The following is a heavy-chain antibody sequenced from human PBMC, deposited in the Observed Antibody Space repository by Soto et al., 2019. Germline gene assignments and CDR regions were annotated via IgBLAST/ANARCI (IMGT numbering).Heavy chain of an antibody. CDR2: MNPNSGNT. Sequence: ASVKVSCKASGYTFTSYDINWVRQAAGQGLEWMGWMNPNSGNTGYAQKFQGRVTMTRNTSISTAYMELSSLRSEDTAVYYCASDTGGVGDIVVVPAARLGYDYYYGMDVWGQGTKGTSSS. J-gene: IGHJ6*01. D-gene: IGHD2-2*01. V-gene: IGHV1-8*01. CDR1: GYTFTSYD. CDR3: ASDTGGVGDIVVVPAARLGYDYYYGMDV.